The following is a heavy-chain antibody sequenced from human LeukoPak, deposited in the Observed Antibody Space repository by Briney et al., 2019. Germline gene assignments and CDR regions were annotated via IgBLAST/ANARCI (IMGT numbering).Heavy chain of an antibody. CDR2: ISGSGGST. CDR3: AKHADTAMVGDYFDY. CDR1: GFTFSSYA. V-gene: IGHV3-23*01. Sequence: PGGSLRLSCAASGFTFSSYAMSWVRQAPGKGLEWVSAISGSGGSTYYADSVEGRFTISRGNSKNTLYLQMNSLRAEDTAVYYCAKHADTAMVGDYFDYWGQGTLVTVSS. D-gene: IGHD5-18*01. J-gene: IGHJ4*02.